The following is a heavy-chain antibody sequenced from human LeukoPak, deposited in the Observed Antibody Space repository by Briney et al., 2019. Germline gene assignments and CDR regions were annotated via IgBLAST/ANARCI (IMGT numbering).Heavy chain of an antibody. CDR3: ARQYCSGGSCYPDY. J-gene: IGHJ4*02. CDR2: IYYSGST. Sequence: PSETLSLTCTVSGGSISSYYWSWIRQPPGKGLEWIGYIYYSGSTNYNPSLKSRVTISVDTSKNQLSLKLSSVTAADTAVYYCARQYCSGGSCYPDYWGQGTLVTVSS. CDR1: GGSISSYY. V-gene: IGHV4-59*08. D-gene: IGHD2-15*01.